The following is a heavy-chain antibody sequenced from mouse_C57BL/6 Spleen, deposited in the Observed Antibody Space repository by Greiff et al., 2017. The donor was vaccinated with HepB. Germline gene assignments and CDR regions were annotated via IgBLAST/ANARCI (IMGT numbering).Heavy chain of an antibody. CDR3: ARRGGSSPWYFDV. CDR2: INPYNGGT. V-gene: IGHV1-19*01. J-gene: IGHJ1*03. CDR1: GYTFTDYY. D-gene: IGHD1-1*01. Sequence: EVQLQPSGPVLVKPGASVKMSCKASGYTFTDYYMNWVKQSHGKSLEWIGVINPYNGGTSYNQKFKGKATLTVDKSSSTAYMELNSLTSEDSAVYYCARRGGSSPWYFDVWGTGTTVTVSS.